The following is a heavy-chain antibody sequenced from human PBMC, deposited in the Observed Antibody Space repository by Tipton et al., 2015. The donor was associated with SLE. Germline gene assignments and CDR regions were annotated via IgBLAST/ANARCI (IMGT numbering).Heavy chain of an antibody. D-gene: IGHD6-19*01. CDR3: ARDFSSGWPYYYYYYGMDV. CDR1: GFTFSSYN. J-gene: IGHJ6*02. Sequence: SLRLSCAASGFTFSSYNMNWVRQAPGKGLEWVSLVTGSGGGTYYSNSVKGRFTISRDNSKNTLYLQMNSLRAEDTAVYYCARDFSSGWPYYYYYYGMDVWGQGTTVTVSS. CDR2: VTGSGGGT. V-gene: IGHV3-23*01.